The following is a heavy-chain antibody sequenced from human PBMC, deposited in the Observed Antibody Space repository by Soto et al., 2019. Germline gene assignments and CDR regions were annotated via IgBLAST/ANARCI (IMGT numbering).Heavy chain of an antibody. CDR1: GFTFSSYS. D-gene: IGHD3-3*01. Sequence: GGSLRLSCAASGFTFSSYSMNWVRQAPGKGLEWVSSISSSSSYIYYADSVKGRFTISRDNAKNSLYLQMNSLRAEDTAVYYSARDGGLDFLEWLSHYYYYYMDVWGKGTTVTVSS. CDR2: ISSSSSYI. J-gene: IGHJ6*03. V-gene: IGHV3-21*01. CDR3: ARDGGLDFLEWLSHYYYYYMDV.